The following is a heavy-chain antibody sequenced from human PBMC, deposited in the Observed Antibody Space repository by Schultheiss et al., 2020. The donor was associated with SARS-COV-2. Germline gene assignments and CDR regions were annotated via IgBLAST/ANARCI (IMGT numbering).Heavy chain of an antibody. J-gene: IGHJ6*03. CDR2: IYHSGST. CDR1: GYSISSGYY. CDR3: ARGQTRWSGYMDV. Sequence: SQTLSLTCAVSGYSISSGYYWGWIRQPPGKGLEWIGSIYHSGSTYYNPSLKSRVTISVDTSKNQFSLKLSSVTAADTAVYYCARGQTRWSGYMDVWGKGTTVTVSS. D-gene: IGHD5-24*01. V-gene: IGHV4-38-2*01.